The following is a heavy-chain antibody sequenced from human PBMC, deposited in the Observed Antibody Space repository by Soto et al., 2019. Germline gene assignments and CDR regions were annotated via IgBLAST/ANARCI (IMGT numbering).Heavy chain of an antibody. J-gene: IGHJ4*02. Sequence: PGGSLRLSCAASGFTFSSYWMSWVRQAPGKGLEWVANIKQDGSEKYYVDSVKGRFTISRDNAKNSLYLQMNSLRAEDTAVYYCARFALGDCSGGSCCIDYWGQGTLVTVSS. D-gene: IGHD2-15*01. V-gene: IGHV3-7*01. CDR1: GFTFSSYW. CDR2: IKQDGSEK. CDR3: ARFALGDCSGGSCCIDY.